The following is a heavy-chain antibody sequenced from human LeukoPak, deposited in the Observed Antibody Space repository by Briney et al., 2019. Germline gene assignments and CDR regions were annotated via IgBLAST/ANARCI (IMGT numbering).Heavy chain of an antibody. J-gene: IGHJ4*02. V-gene: IGHV3-7*03. CDR1: GFTFSSYW. Sequence: GGSLRLSFAASGFTFSSYWMSWVRQAEGKGLEWVAYIKQDGSEKYYVNSVKGRCTISTDTAKHSLYLKMNSLRAEHTAVYYCARAAYEYVWGSYRYIDYFNCWSQGTLVTVSS. CDR3: ARAAYEYVWGSYRYIDYFNC. CDR2: IKQDGSEK. D-gene: IGHD3-16*02.